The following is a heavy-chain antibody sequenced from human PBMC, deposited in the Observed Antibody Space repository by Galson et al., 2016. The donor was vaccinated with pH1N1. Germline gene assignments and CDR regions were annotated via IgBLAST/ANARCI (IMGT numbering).Heavy chain of an antibody. V-gene: IGHV4-61*02. J-gene: IGHJ5*02. D-gene: IGHD3-3*01. CDR1: GGSISSDSDY. Sequence: TLSLTCTVSGGSISSDSDYWNWIRQPAGKGLEWIGRVSGSGSTNYNPSLKSRVTISIDTSKNKFSLKMASVTAADTAVYLGAMESSEWLIISGHRVELNWFDPWGQGTLVTVSS. CDR2: VSGSGST. CDR3: AMESSEWLIISGHRVELNWFDP.